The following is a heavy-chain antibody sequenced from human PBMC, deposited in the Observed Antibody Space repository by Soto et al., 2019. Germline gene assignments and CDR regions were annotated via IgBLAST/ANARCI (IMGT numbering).Heavy chain of an antibody. CDR1: GGSFSGNY. CDR3: ARGHLPGGNTFYYDY. V-gene: IGHV4-34*01. CDR2: ISHSGSGT. Sequence: QVQLQQWGAGLLKPSETLTLTCTVYGGSFSGNYWSWIRQPPGMGLEWIGEISHSGSGTNYNPSLQSRVTISGDTSKHQRSLQRSSVTAADTARYYCARGHLPGGNTFYYDYWGQGTLVSVSS. D-gene: IGHD2-15*01. J-gene: IGHJ4*02.